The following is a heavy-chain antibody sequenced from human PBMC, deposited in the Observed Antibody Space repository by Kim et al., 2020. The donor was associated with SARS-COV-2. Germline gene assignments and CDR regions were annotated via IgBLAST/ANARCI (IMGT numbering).Heavy chain of an antibody. V-gene: IGHV3-33*08. CDR3: ARETASSGGYSYGNFDY. J-gene: IGHJ4*02. CDR1: GFTFSSYG. CDR2: IWYDGSNK. Sequence: GGSLRLSCAASGFTFSSYGMHWVRQAPGKGLEWVAVIWYDGSNKYYADSVKGRFTISRDNSKNTLYLQMNSLRAEDTAVYYCARETASSGGYSYGNFDYWGQGTLVTVSS. D-gene: IGHD5-18*01.